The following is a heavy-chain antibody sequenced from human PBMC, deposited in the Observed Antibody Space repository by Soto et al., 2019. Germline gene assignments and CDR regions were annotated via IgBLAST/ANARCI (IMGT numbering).Heavy chain of an antibody. Sequence: QVQLVQSGAEVKKPGSSVKVSCAASVGSLNNYAVSWVRRTPGQGFEWLGEIIPAFGTPNYAQKFQDRVTITADVLTNTVFMELSSLRSEDTAEYYCAREGLRRGALDYWGQGSLVTVSS. V-gene: IGHV1-69*01. D-gene: IGHD6-6*01. CDR1: VGSLNNYA. J-gene: IGHJ4*02. CDR3: AREGLRRGALDY. CDR2: IIPAFGTP.